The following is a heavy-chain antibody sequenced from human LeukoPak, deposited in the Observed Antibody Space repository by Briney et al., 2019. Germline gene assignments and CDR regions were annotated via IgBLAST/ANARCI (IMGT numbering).Heavy chain of an antibody. V-gene: IGHV4-34*01. CDR1: GGSFSSYY. CDR3: ARRTYNIVATKSLFDY. CDR2: INHSGST. Sequence: SETLSLTCAVYGGSFSSYYWSWIRQPPGKGLEWIGEINHSGSTNYNPSLKSRVTISVDTSNNQFSLKLSSVTAADTAVYYCARRTYNIVATKSLFDYWGQGTLVTVSS. J-gene: IGHJ4*02. D-gene: IGHD5-12*01.